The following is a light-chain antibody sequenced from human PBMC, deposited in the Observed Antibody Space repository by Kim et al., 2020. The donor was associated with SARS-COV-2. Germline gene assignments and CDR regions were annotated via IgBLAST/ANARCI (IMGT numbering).Light chain of an antibody. CDR1: SSNMEKNT. V-gene: IGLV1-44*01. J-gene: IGLJ3*02. Sequence: QSVLTQPPSASGTPGQRVIISCSGSSSNMEKNTVNWYQQLPGTASKLLFYSNNQRPSGVPDRFSASKSGTSATLAISGLQSEDEAAYYCAAWDDNLGGRVFGGGTQLTVL. CDR3: AAWDDNLGGRV. CDR2: SNN.